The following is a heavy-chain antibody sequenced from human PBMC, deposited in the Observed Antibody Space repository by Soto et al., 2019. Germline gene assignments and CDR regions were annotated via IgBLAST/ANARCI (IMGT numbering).Heavy chain of an antibody. CDR3: ARVNWNYDLGYYYGMDV. Sequence: SVKVSCKASGGTFSSYAISWVRQAPGQGLEWMGGIIPIFGTANYAQKFQGRVTITADESTSTAYMELSSLRSEDTAVYYCARVNWNYDLGYYYGMDVWGQGTTVPVPS. CDR2: IIPIFGTA. D-gene: IGHD1-7*01. CDR1: GGTFSSYA. J-gene: IGHJ6*02. V-gene: IGHV1-69*13.